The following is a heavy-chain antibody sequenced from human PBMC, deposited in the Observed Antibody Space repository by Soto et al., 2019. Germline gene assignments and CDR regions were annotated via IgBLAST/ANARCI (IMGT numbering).Heavy chain of an antibody. CDR2: INPNSGGT. Sequence: QVQLVQSGAEVKKPGASVKVSCKASGYTFTGYYMHWVRQAPGQGLEWMGWINPNSGGTNYAQKFQGWVTMTRDTSISTAYMELSRLRSDETAVYYCARGNLEYSSSWDKNYNWFDPWGQGTLVTVSS. CDR1: GYTFTGYY. CDR3: ARGNLEYSSSWDKNYNWFDP. J-gene: IGHJ5*02. V-gene: IGHV1-2*04. D-gene: IGHD6-6*01.